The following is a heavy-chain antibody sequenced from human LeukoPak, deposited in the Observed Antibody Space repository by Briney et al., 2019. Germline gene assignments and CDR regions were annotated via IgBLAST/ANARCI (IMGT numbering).Heavy chain of an antibody. J-gene: IGHJ4*02. CDR3: ARVLSSYYYDSSGYYARPAEYFDY. V-gene: IGHV3-33*08. CDR2: IWYDGSNK. CDR1: GFTFSSYG. D-gene: IGHD3-22*01. Sequence: GRSLRLSCAASGFTFSSYGMHWVRQAPGKGLEWVAVIWYDGSNKYYADSVKGRFTISRDNSKNTLYLQMNSLRAEDTAVYYCARVLSSYYYDSSGYYARPAEYFDYWGQGTLVTVSS.